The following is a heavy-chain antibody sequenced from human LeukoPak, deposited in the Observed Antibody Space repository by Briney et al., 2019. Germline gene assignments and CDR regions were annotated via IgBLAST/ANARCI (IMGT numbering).Heavy chain of an antibody. Sequence: PGGSLRLSCAASGFTFSSYSMNWVRQAPGKGLEWVSSISSSSSYIYYADSVKGRFTISRDNAKNSLYLQMNSLRAEDTAVYYCARVVRYDFWSGYHDYYYYYGMDVWGQGTTVTVSS. J-gene: IGHJ6*02. CDR1: GFTFSSYS. CDR2: ISSSSSYI. CDR3: ARVVRYDFWSGYHDYYYYYGMDV. V-gene: IGHV3-21*01. D-gene: IGHD3-3*01.